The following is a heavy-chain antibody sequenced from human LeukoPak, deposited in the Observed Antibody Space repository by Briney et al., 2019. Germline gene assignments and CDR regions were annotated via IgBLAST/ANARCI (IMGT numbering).Heavy chain of an antibody. CDR3: ARMLRTYYYDSSGYYRMYNWFDP. J-gene: IGHJ5*02. CDR2: ISSSSSYI. D-gene: IGHD3-22*01. CDR1: GFTVSSNY. Sequence: GGSLRLSCAASGFTVSSNYMSWVRQAPGKGLEWASSISSSSSYIYYADSVKGRFTISRDNAKNSLYLQMNSPRAEDTAVYYCARMLRTYYYDSSGYYRMYNWFDPWGQGTLVTVSS. V-gene: IGHV3-21*04.